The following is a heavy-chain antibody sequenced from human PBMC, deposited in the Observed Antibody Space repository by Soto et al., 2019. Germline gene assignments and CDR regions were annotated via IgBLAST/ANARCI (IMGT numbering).Heavy chain of an antibody. CDR1: GYTFTSHG. D-gene: IGHD2-2*01. V-gene: IGHV1-18*01. J-gene: IGHJ5*02. CDR2: ISAYNGNT. Sequence: ASVKVSCKASGYTFTSHGISWVRQAPGQGLEWMGWISAYNGNTNYAQKLQGRVTMTTDTSTSTAYMELRSLRSDDTAVYYCARDYSGYCSSTSCYVFWFDPWGQGTLVTVSS. CDR3: ARDYSGYCSSTSCYVFWFDP.